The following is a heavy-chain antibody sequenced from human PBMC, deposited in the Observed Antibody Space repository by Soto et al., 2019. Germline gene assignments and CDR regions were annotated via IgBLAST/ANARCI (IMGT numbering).Heavy chain of an antibody. CDR1: GFTFESYG. CDR3: AKLGVGGGSGSWNDYYYGMDV. V-gene: IGHV3-30*18. CDR2: ISHEGVMK. J-gene: IGHJ6*02. Sequence: GGSLRLSCTASGFTFESYGMHWVRQTPGKGLEWLAYISHEGVMKFYAGSVKGRFTISRDNSKNTLYLQMNSLRAEDTAVYYCAKLGVGGGSGSWNDYYYGMDVWGQGTTVTVSS. D-gene: IGHD3-10*01.